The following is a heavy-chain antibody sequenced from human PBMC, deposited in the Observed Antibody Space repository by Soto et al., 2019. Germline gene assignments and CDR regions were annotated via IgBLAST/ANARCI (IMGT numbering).Heavy chain of an antibody. D-gene: IGHD5-12*01. CDR2: ISATGGST. J-gene: IGHJ4*02. V-gene: IGHV3-23*01. CDR1: GFTFSSYA. CDR3: ARRDGYYFDY. Sequence: PGGSLRLSCVVSGFTFSSYAMTWVRQAPGKGLEWVSGISATGGSTNYADSVKGRFTVSRDNSKNTLFLQVNSLRAEDTAVYYCARRDGYYFDYWGQGGLVTVSS.